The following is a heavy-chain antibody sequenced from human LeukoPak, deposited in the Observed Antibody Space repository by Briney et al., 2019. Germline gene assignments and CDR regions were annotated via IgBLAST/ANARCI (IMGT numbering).Heavy chain of an antibody. Sequence: ASVKVSCKASGYTFTSYDINWVRQATGQGLEWMGWMSPNSGNTGYAQKFQGRVTMTRSTSMSTAYMELSSLRSEDTAVYYCARGPPNWGHDYWGQGTLVTVSS. CDR3: ARGPPNWGHDY. J-gene: IGHJ4*02. D-gene: IGHD7-27*01. CDR1: GYTFTSYD. CDR2: MSPNSGNT. V-gene: IGHV1-8*01.